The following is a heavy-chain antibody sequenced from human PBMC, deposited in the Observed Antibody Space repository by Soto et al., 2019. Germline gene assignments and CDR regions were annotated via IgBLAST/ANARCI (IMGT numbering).Heavy chain of an antibody. CDR3: VRDLLGSGGHFDY. V-gene: IGHV3-33*08. Sequence: QVQLVESGGGVVQPGRSLRLSCAVSGFTFSSYGMHWVRQAPGKALEWVAHIWYDGSNTYYADSVKGRFTISRDNSRNTLYLQMNSLRAEDTAVYHCVRDLLGSGGHFDYWGQGTLVTVSS. CDR1: GFTFSSYG. D-gene: IGHD7-27*01. CDR2: IWYDGSNT. J-gene: IGHJ4*02.